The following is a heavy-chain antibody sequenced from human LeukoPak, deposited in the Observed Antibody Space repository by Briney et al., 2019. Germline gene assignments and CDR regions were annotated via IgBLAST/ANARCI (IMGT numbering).Heavy chain of an antibody. CDR2: ISTSGRTI. D-gene: IGHD3-10*01. CDR3: ARTKSEPAYGQHHGLDN. CDR1: GITFTDHY. J-gene: IGHJ4*02. Sequence: GGSLRLSCAASGITFTDHYMNWIRQAPGKGLEWLSYISTSGRTIAYADSVKGRFTISRDNAKNSLYLQMNSLRADDTAVYYCARTKSEPAYGQHHGLDNWGQGTLVTVSS. V-gene: IGHV3-11*01.